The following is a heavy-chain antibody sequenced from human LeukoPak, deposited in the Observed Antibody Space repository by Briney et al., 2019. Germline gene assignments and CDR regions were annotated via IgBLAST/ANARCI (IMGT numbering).Heavy chain of an antibody. CDR3: ASHSSGWYYFDY. Sequence: SETLSLTCTVSGGSISSSSYYWGWIRQPPGKGLEWIGSIYYSGSTYYNPSLKSRVTISVDTSKNQFSLKLSSVTAADTAVYYCASHSSGWYYFDYWGQGTLVTVSP. V-gene: IGHV4-39*01. D-gene: IGHD6-19*01. CDR2: IYYSGST. J-gene: IGHJ4*02. CDR1: GGSISSSSYY.